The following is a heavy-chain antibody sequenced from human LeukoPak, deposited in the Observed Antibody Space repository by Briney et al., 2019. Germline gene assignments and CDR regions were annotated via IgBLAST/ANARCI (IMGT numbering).Heavy chain of an antibody. CDR2: ISGSGGST. V-gene: IGHV3-23*01. D-gene: IGHD3-22*01. CDR3: AKVDTMIVVSGY. CDR1: GFTFSSYS. Sequence: GGSLRLSCAASGFTFSSYSMNWVRQAPGKGLEWVSAISGSGGSTYYADSVKGRFTISRDNSKNTLYLQMNSLRAEDTAVYYCAKVDTMIVVSGYWGQGTLVTVSS. J-gene: IGHJ4*02.